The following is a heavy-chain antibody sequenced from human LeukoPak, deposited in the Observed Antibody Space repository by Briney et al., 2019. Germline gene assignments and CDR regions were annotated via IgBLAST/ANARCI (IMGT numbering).Heavy chain of an antibody. CDR2: INPNSGGT. D-gene: IGHD6-19*01. V-gene: IGHV1-2*02. Sequence: ASVKVSCKASGYTFTGCYMHWVRQAPGQGLEWMGWINPNSGGTNYAQKFQGRVTMTRDTPISTAYMELSRLRSDDTAVYYCARRSGWYYFDYWGQGTLVTVSS. CDR3: ARRSGWYYFDY. J-gene: IGHJ4*02. CDR1: GYTFTGCY.